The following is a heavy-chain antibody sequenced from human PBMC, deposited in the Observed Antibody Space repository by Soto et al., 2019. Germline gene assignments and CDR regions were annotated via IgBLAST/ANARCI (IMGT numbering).Heavy chain of an antibody. CDR2: ISGSGDTT. Sequence: GGSLRLSCAASGFTFSSYAMSWVRQAPGEGLEWVSSISGSGDTTYYGDSVKGRFTISRDNSKNTLYLQMNSLRVEDTALYYCAKDPLSTASNIWFDPWGQGTLVTVSS. D-gene: IGHD2-21*02. CDR3: AKDPLSTASNIWFDP. J-gene: IGHJ5*02. CDR1: GFTFSSYA. V-gene: IGHV3-23*01.